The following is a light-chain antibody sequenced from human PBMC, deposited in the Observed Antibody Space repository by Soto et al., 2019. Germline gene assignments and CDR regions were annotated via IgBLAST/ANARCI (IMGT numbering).Light chain of an antibody. CDR2: EVS. J-gene: IGLJ2*01. V-gene: IGLV2-8*01. CDR1: SSDVGGYNY. CDR3: SSFAGNNNLV. Sequence: QSALTQPPSASGSPGQSVTISCTGTSSDVGGYNYVSWYQQHPGKAPKLMISEVSKRPSGVPDRFDGSKSGNTASLTVSGLQAEDEADYYCSSFAGNNNLVFGGGTKLTVL.